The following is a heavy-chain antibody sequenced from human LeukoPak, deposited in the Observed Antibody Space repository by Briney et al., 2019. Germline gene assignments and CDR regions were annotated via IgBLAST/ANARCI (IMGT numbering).Heavy chain of an antibody. CDR1: GGSISSYY. CDR3: ARGAGDDYGGNEYFQH. D-gene: IGHD4-23*01. CDR2: IYYSGST. Sequence: SETLSLTCTVSGGSISSYYWSWIRQPPGKGLEWIGYIYYSGSTSYNPSLKSRVTISVDTSKNQFSLKLSSVTAADTAVNYCARGAGDDYGGNEYFQHWGQGTLVTVSS. V-gene: IGHV4-59*12. J-gene: IGHJ1*01.